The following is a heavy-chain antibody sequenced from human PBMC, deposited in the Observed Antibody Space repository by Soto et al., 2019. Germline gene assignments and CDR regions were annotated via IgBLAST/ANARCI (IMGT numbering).Heavy chain of an antibody. CDR1: GGSINSYY. CDR3: AARPYYYYGLDV. Sequence: SETLSLTCTVSGGSINSYYWSWIRKPPGKGLEWIGYVYHNGNAYPKPSLKSRVTISLDGAKNQFSLKMTSVTAADTGLYYCAARPYYYYGLDVWGQGTTVTVSS. CDR2: VYHNGNA. J-gene: IGHJ6*02. D-gene: IGHD3-10*01. V-gene: IGHV4-59*03.